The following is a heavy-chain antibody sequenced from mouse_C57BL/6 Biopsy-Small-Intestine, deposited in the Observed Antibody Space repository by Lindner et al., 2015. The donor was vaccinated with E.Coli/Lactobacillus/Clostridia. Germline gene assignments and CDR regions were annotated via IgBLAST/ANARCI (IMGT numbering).Heavy chain of an antibody. CDR3: ARSGLTDYFDY. CDR1: GYTFTSYD. CDR2: IYPRSGNT. V-gene: IGHV1-66*01. J-gene: IGHJ2*01. D-gene: IGHD3-1*01. Sequence: VQLQESGPELVKPGASVKLSCKASGYTFTSYDINWVKQRPGQGLEWIGWIYPRSGNTKYNEKFKDKATLTADTSSSTAYMQLSSLTSEDSAVYYCARSGLTDYFDYWGQGTTLTVSS.